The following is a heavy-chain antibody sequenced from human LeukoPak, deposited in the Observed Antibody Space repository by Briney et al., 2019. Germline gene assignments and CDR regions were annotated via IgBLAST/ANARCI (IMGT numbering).Heavy chain of an antibody. D-gene: IGHD6-19*01. Sequence: PSETLSLTCAVYGGSFSSYYWSWIRQPPGKGLEWIGEINHSGSTNYNPSLKSRVTISVDTSKNQFSLKLSSVTAADTAVYYCARKGIHSSGWYINNYFDYWGQGTLVTVSS. CDR1: GGSFSSYY. CDR3: ARKGIHSSGWYINNYFDY. V-gene: IGHV4-34*01. CDR2: INHSGST. J-gene: IGHJ4*02.